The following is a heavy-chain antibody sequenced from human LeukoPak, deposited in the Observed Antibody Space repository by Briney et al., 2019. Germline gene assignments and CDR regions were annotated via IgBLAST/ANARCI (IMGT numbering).Heavy chain of an antibody. V-gene: IGHV3-23*01. CDR1: GFTFSSYP. CDR3: GKYLQTSVGANDY. J-gene: IGHJ4*02. Sequence: GGSLRLSCAVSGFTFSSYPMNWVRQAPGKGLEWVSVISGSGGATFYGDSVQGRFTISRDNSRDTLYLQMNSLTAEDTAVYYCGKYLQTSVGANDYWGQGTLVTVSS. CDR2: ISGSGGAT. D-gene: IGHD1-26*01.